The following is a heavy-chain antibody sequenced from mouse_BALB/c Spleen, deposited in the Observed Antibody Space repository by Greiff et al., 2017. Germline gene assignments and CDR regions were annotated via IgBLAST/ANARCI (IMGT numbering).Heavy chain of an antibody. J-gene: IGHJ2*01. CDR3: ARDLLRFTFDY. Sequence: DVQLQESGGGLVKPGGSLKLSCAASGFTFSSYAMSWVRQSPEKRLEWVAEISSGGSYTYYPDTVTGRFTISRDNAKNTLYLEMSSLRSEDTAMYYCARDLLRFTFDYWGQGTTLTVSS. D-gene: IGHD2-2*01. CDR1: GFTFSSYA. V-gene: IGHV5-9-4*01. CDR2: ISSGGSYT.